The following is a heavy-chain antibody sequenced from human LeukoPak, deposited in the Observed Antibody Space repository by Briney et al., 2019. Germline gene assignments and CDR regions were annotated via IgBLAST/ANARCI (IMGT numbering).Heavy chain of an antibody. CDR2: INPNSGGT. CDR3: ARGTDDYADYDWFDP. V-gene: IGHV1-2*02. Sequence: INPNSGGTNYAQKFQGRVTMTRDTSIGTAYMELSRLRSDDTAVYYCARGTDDYADYDWFDPWGQGTLVTVFS. D-gene: IGHD4-17*01. J-gene: IGHJ5*02.